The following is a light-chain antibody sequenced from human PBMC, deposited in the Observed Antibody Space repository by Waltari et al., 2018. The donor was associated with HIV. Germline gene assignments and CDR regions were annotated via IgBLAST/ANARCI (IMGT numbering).Light chain of an antibody. J-gene: IGLJ1*01. CDR1: SSNIGAGYH. Sequence: QSVLMQPPSVSGAPGQRVTISCTGSSSNIGAGYHVPWYQQLPGAAPKLLIYLNTNRPSGVPDRFSGSKSGASASLAITGLQAEDEGDYYCQSFDTIVGGFYVFGTGTKVTV. V-gene: IGLV1-40*01. CDR3: QSFDTIVGGFYV. CDR2: LNT.